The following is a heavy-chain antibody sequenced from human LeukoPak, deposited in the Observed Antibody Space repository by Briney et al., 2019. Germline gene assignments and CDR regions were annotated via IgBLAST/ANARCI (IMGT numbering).Heavy chain of an antibody. CDR2: IYHSGST. CDR3: ARWEVRLNAFEM. Sequence: SESLSLTCAVYGGSISSSNWWRWVRQPPGKGLGWIGSIYHSGSTYYNPSLKSRVTISVDTSKNQFSLKLSSVTAADTAVYYCARWEVRLNAFEMWGQGTMVTVSS. J-gene: IGHJ3*02. D-gene: IGHD3-10*01. V-gene: IGHV4-4*02. CDR1: GGSISSSNW.